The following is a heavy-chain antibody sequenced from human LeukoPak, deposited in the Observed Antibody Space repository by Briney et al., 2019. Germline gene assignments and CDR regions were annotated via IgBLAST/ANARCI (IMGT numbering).Heavy chain of an antibody. Sequence: PSETLSLTCTVSGGSISNYYWSWIRQPAGKGLEWIGRLSTSGSTNYNPSLQGRVNMSVDTSKNQFSLKLSSLTAADTAVYYCARDRSGSSGYYSAVDIWGRGTMVTVSS. CDR1: GGSISNYY. J-gene: IGHJ3*02. CDR3: ARDRSGSSGYYSAVDI. CDR2: LSTSGST. D-gene: IGHD3-22*01. V-gene: IGHV4-4*07.